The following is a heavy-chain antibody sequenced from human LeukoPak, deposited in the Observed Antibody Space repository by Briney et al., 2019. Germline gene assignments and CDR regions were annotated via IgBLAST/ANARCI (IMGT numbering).Heavy chain of an antibody. Sequence: LRLSCAASGFTFSSYWMSWVRQAPGKGLEWVSGISWNSGSIGYADSVKGRFTISRDNAKNSLYLQMNSLRAEDTALYYCAKDSVIGNWNYEGHFDYWGQGTLVTVSS. CDR3: AKDSVIGNWNYEGHFDY. D-gene: IGHD1-7*01. CDR2: ISWNSGSI. J-gene: IGHJ4*02. CDR1: GFTFSSYW. V-gene: IGHV3-9*01.